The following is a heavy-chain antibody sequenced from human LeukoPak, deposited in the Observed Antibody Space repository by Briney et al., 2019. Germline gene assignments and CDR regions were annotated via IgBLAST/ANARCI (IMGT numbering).Heavy chain of an antibody. J-gene: IGHJ4*02. Sequence: EASVKVSCKASGYTFTSYVISWVRQAPGQGLEWMGRIIPILGIANYAQKFQGRVTITADKSTSTAYMELRSLRSEDTAVYYCARVTSSSSSDYFDYWGQGTLVTVSS. CDR3: ARVTSSSSSDYFDY. CDR1: GYTFTSYV. V-gene: IGHV1-69*04. D-gene: IGHD6-6*01. CDR2: IIPILGIA.